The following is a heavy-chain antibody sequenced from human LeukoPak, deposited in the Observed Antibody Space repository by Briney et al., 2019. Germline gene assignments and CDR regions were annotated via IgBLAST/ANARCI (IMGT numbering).Heavy chain of an antibody. CDR2: INQDGSGK. V-gene: IGHV3-7*03. CDR3: ARAVTSTEGY. Sequence: GGSLRLSCAASGFTFSTYWMTWVRQAPGKWLEWVASINQDGSGKFYVDSVKGRFTISRDNAQKSLYLEMNSLRAEDTAFYYCARAVTSTEGYWGQGTLVTVSS. CDR1: GFTFSTYW. D-gene: IGHD4-17*01. J-gene: IGHJ4*02.